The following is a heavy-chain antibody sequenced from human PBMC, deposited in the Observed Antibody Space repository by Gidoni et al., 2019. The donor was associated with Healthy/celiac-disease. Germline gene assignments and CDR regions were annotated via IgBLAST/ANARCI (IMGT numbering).Heavy chain of an antibody. D-gene: IGHD2-15*01. J-gene: IGHJ6*02. Sequence: QLQLQESGPGLVKPSETLSLTCTVSGGSISSSSYYWGWIRQPPGKGLEWIGSIYDSGSTYYNPSLKSRVTISVDTSKNQFSLKLSSVTAADTAVYYCARRVVVVAATTPGDYYGMDVWGQGTTVTVSS. V-gene: IGHV4-39*01. CDR2: IYDSGST. CDR3: ARRVVVVAATTPGDYYGMDV. CDR1: GGSISSSSYY.